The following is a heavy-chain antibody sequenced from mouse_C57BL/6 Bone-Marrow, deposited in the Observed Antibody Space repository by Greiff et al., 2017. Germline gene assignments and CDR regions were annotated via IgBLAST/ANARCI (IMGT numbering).Heavy chain of an antibody. V-gene: IGHV1-9*01. D-gene: IGHD1-1*01. CDR2: ILPGSGST. CDR3: ERWRIFITSVVSTDD. Sequence: QVQLQQSGAELMKPGASVKLSCKATGYTFTGYWIEWVKQRPGHGLEWIGEILPGSGSTNYNEKFKGKATLTADTSSNTAYMQLSSLTTEDSAIYYGERWRIFITSVVSTDDWGQGTTLTVSS. CDR1: GYTFTGYW. J-gene: IGHJ2*01.